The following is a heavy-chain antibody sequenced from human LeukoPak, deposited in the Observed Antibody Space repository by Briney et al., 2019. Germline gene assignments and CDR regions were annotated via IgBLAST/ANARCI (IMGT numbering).Heavy chain of an antibody. D-gene: IGHD6-13*01. J-gene: IGHJ6*03. V-gene: IGHV1-8*01. CDR1: GYTFTSFD. CDR2: MNPNSGNT. Sequence: ASVKVSCKASGYTFTSFDMNWVRQATGQGLEWMGWMNPNSGNTGYAQKFQGRVTISRNTSISTAYMEVNSLRSEDTAVYYCARGPGGYSSSWYDYYYMDVWGKGTTVTVSS. CDR3: ARGPGGYSSSWYDYYYMDV.